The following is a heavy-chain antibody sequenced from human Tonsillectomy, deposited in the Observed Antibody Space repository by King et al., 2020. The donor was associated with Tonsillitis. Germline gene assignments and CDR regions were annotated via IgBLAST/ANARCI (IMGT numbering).Heavy chain of an antibody. Sequence: VQLVESGGGLVKPGGSLRLSCAASGFTFSDYYMNWIRQAPGKGLEWVSYISSSRSYTNYADSVKGRFTISRDNAKNSLYLQMNSLRAEDTAVYYCASGFLGYTYGSGLPYWGQGTLVTVSS. CDR1: GFTFSDYY. J-gene: IGHJ4*02. CDR2: ISSSRSYT. D-gene: IGHD5-18*01. CDR3: ASGFLGYTYGSGLPY. V-gene: IGHV3-11*05.